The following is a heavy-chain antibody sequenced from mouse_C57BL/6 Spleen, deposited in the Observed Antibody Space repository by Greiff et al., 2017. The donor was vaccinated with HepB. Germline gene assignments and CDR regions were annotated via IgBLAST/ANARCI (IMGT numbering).Heavy chain of an antibody. CDR3: ATHATGGYFDY. J-gene: IGHJ2*01. CDR2: ISNGGGST. Sequence: EVKLVESGGGLVQPGGSLKLSCAASGFTFSDYYMYWVRQTPEKRLEWVAYISNGGGSTYYPDTVKGRITITRDNAKNTLYLKMSRLKSEDTAMYYCATHATGGYFDYWGQGTTLTVSS. V-gene: IGHV5-12*01. D-gene: IGHD1-1*01. CDR1: GFTFSDYY.